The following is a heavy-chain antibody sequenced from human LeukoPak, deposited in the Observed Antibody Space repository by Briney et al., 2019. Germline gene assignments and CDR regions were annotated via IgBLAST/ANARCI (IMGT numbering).Heavy chain of an antibody. CDR2: IYPRDSDA. CDR1: GYTFTSYW. V-gene: IGHV5-51*01. CDR3: ARGWNGYSHYFDL. D-gene: IGHD3-3*01. Sequence: GESLKISCKGSGYTFTSYWIAWVRQMPGKGLEWMGFIYPRDSDARYSPSFQGQVTISADKSINTAYLQWSSLKASDTALYYCARGWNGYSHYFDLWGQGTLVTVSS. J-gene: IGHJ4*02.